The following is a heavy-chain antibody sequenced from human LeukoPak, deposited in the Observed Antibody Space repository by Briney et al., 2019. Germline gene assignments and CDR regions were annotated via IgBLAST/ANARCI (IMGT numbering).Heavy chain of an antibody. CDR1: GFTFSGYG. J-gene: IGHJ3*02. Sequence: GGSLRLSCAASGFTFSGYGMTWVRQAPGKGLEWVSAISGSGNNIYYADSVKGRFTISRDNARKSLFLQMNSLRAEDTAVYYCARGKVAVAATDDAFEIWGQGTMVTVSS. D-gene: IGHD6-19*01. CDR3: ARGKVAVAATDDAFEI. V-gene: IGHV3-21*01. CDR2: ISGSGNNI.